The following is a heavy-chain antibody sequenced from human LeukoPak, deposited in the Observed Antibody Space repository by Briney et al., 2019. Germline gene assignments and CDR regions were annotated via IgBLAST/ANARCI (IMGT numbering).Heavy chain of an antibody. Sequence: SVKVSCKASGGTFSSYAISWVRQAPGQGLEWMGRIIPILGIANYAQKFQGRVTITADKSTSTAYMKLSSLRSEDTAVYYCARTDLDRGAWGPTDWGQGTLVTVSS. CDR2: IIPILGIA. D-gene: IGHD3-16*01. CDR3: ARTDLDRGAWGPTD. J-gene: IGHJ4*02. CDR1: GGTFSSYA. V-gene: IGHV1-69*04.